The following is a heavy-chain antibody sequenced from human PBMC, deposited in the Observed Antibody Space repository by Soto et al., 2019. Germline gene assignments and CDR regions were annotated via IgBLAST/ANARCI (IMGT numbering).Heavy chain of an antibody. CDR3: ARGAAAGFPFPDY. CDR1: GFTFSSSW. V-gene: IGHV3-7*04. D-gene: IGHD6-13*01. Sequence: GGSLRLSCAASGFTFSSSWMNWVRQAPGRGLEWVANIKQDGNEKHYVDSVKGRFTISRDSAKNSLYLQMNSLRAEDTAVYYCARGAAAGFPFPDYWGQGTPVTVSS. CDR2: IKQDGNEK. J-gene: IGHJ4*02.